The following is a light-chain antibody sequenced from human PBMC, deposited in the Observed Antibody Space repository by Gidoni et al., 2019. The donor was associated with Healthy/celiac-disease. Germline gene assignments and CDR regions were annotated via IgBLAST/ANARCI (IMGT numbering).Light chain of an antibody. Sequence: EMVLTQSAGTLSLSPGERATLYCSESQSVSSSYLAWYQQKSGQAPRHLIYGASRRSTGIPSRFSGSWSGTYFTLTISRLEPEDFAVYYCQQYGSSTWTFGQGTKVEIK. J-gene: IGKJ1*01. CDR2: GAS. CDR3: QQYGSSTWT. V-gene: IGKV3-20*01. CDR1: QSVSSSY.